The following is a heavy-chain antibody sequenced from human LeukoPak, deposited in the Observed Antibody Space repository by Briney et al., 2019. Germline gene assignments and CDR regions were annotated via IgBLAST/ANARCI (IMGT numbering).Heavy chain of an antibody. D-gene: IGHD3-9*01. J-gene: IGHJ6*02. Sequence: GGSLRLSCAASGFTFSSYDMHWVRQATGKGLEWVSAIGTAGDTYYPGSVKGRFTISRENAKNSLYLQMNSLRAGDTAVYYCARDLSDILTGSGGMDVWGQGTTVTVSS. CDR3: ARDLSDILTGSGGMDV. CDR1: GFTFSSYD. CDR2: IGTAGDT. V-gene: IGHV3-13*01.